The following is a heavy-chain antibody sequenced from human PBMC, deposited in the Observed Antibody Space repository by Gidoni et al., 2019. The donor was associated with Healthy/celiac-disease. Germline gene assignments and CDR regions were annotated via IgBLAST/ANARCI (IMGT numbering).Heavy chain of an antibody. J-gene: IGHJ6*02. CDR3: ATDSSCSHVGSKSSYSYGMDV. CDR1: GVTVRSEA. V-gene: IGHV3-23*01. CDR2: FCGCVDIT. Sequence: EGEQLEAGGGVVQTGGSPRLPWAGSGVTVRSEATRRGRQAPGEGLEGVSAFCGCVDITSSADSVKGRFPISRDHSKNSLYLQMNSLIAEDTAVYSCATDSSCSHVGSKSSYSYGMDVWGQGTTVTVSS. D-gene: IGHD6-13*01.